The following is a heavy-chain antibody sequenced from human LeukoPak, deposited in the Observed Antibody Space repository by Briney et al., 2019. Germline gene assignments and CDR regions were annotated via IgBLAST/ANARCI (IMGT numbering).Heavy chain of an antibody. Sequence: SETLPLTCTVSGGSISSYYWSWIRQPPGKGLEWIGYIYYSGSTNYNPSLKSRVTISVDTSKNQFSLKLSSVTAADTAVYYCARVSLPNHCSSTSCYVDNWFDPWGQGTLVTVSS. J-gene: IGHJ5*02. CDR1: GGSISSYY. CDR3: ARVSLPNHCSSTSCYVDNWFDP. CDR2: IYYSGST. D-gene: IGHD2-2*01. V-gene: IGHV4-59*01.